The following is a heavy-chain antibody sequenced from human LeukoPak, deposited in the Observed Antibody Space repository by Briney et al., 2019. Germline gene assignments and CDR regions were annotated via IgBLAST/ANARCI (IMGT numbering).Heavy chain of an antibody. J-gene: IGHJ4*02. CDR1: GDSIRSYY. CDR3: ARLDDILTGPNPYYFDY. V-gene: IGHV4-59*08. CDR2: IYYSGST. Sequence: SETLSLTCTVSGDSIRSYYWSWIRQPPGKGLEWIGYIYYSGSTNYNPSLKSRVTISVDTSKNQFSLKLSSVTAADTAVYYCARLDDILTGPNPYYFDYWGQGTLVTVSS. D-gene: IGHD3-9*01.